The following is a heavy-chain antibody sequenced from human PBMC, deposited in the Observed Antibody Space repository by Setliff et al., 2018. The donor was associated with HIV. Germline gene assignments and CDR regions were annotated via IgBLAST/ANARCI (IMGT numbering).Heavy chain of an antibody. V-gene: IGHV3-9*03. CDR3: AKGRDGDLNHFDY. D-gene: IGHD4-17*01. CDR2: ITWNRAII. Sequence: AGGSLRLSCTASGFNFNHYAMHWVRQVPGKGLEWVSGITWNRAIIAYADSVKGRFTVSRDDAENSLYLQMSSLGPEDMGLYYCAKGRDGDLNHFDYWGQGTRVTVSS. J-gene: IGHJ4*02. CDR1: GFNFNHYA.